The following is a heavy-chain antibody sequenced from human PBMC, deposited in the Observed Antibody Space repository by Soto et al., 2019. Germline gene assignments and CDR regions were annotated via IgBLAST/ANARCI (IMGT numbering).Heavy chain of an antibody. CDR1: GGSISSYY. Sequence: SETLSLTCTVSGGSISSYYWSWIRQPPGKGLEWIGYIYYSGSTNYNPSLKSRVTISVDTSKNQFSLKLSSVTAADTAVYYCARAAAGNNWFDPWGQGTLVTVSS. CDR2: IYYSGST. D-gene: IGHD6-13*01. J-gene: IGHJ5*02. CDR3: ARAAAGNNWFDP. V-gene: IGHV4-59*01.